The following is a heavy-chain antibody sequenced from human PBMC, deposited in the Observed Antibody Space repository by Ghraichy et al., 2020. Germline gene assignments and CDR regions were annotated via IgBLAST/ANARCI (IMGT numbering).Heavy chain of an antibody. CDR2: INHSGST. V-gene: IGHV4-34*01. CDR3: ARPAKAAFDV. CDR1: GGSFSGYY. J-gene: IGHJ3*01. Sequence: SETLSLTCAVYGGSFSGYYWSWIRQPPGKGLEWIGEINHSGSTNYNPSLKSRVTISVDTSKNQFSLTLSSVTAADTVVYYCARPAKAAFDVWGQGTMVTVSS.